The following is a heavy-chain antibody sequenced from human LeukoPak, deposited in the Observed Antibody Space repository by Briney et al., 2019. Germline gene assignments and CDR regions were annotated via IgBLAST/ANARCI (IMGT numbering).Heavy chain of an antibody. CDR1: GGSISSGGYY. Sequence: SQTLSLTCTVSGGSISSGGYYWSWIRQHPGKGLEWIGYIYYSGSTYYNPSLKSRVTISVDTSKNQFSPKLSSVTAADTAVYYCARGSELLPVDYWGQGTLVTVSS. CDR2: IYYSGST. CDR3: ARGSELLPVDY. D-gene: IGHD2-15*01. J-gene: IGHJ4*02. V-gene: IGHV4-31*03.